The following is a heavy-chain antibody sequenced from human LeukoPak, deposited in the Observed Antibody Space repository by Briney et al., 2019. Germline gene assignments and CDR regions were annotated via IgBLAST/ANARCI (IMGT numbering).Heavy chain of an antibody. J-gene: IGHJ6*02. D-gene: IGHD3-22*01. Sequence: SETLSLTCTVSGGSISSYYWSWIRQPPGKGLEWIGYIYYSGSTNYNPSLKSRVTISVDTPKNQFSLKLSSVTAADTAVYYCARDDKDDSSGYYYYYYGMDVWGQGTMVTVSS. V-gene: IGHV4-59*12. CDR1: GGSISSYY. CDR2: IYYSGST. CDR3: ARDDKDDSSGYYYYYYGMDV.